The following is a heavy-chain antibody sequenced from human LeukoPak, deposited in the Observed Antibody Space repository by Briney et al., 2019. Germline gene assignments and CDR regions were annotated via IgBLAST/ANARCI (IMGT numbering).Heavy chain of an antibody. Sequence: GGSLRLSCAVSEFTFSRYWMSWVRQAPGKGLEWVANINQDGSEDDYADSVKGRFTISRDNSKNPLDLQMNSLRAEDTAVYYCAKDLYPYYDILTGLGNWGQGTLVTVSS. J-gene: IGHJ4*02. CDR3: AKDLYPYYDILTGLGN. D-gene: IGHD3-9*01. CDR2: INQDGSED. CDR1: EFTFSRYW. V-gene: IGHV3-7*03.